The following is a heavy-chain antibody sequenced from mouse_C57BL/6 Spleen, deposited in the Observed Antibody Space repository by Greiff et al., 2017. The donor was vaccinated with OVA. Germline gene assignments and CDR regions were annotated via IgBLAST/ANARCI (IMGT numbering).Heavy chain of an antibody. CDR2: ISDGGSYT. D-gene: IGHD1-1*01. CDR1: GFTFSSYA. CDR3: ARDYYGSSYPFAY. V-gene: IGHV5-4*01. J-gene: IGHJ3*01. Sequence: EVNVVESGGGLVKPGGSLKLSCAASGFTFSSYAMSWVRQTPEKRLEWVATISDGGSYTYYPDNVKGRFTISRDNAKNNLYLQMSHLKSEDTAMYYCARDYYGSSYPFAYWGQGTLVTVSA.